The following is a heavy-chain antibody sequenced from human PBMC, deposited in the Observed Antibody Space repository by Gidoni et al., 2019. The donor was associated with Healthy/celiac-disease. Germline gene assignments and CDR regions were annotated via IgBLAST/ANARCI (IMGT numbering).Heavy chain of an antibody. V-gene: IGHV3-23*01. Sequence: EVQLLESGGGLVQPGGSLSLSCAASGFTFSSYAMSWVRQAPGKGLEWVTAISGSGGSTYYADSVKGRFTISRDNSKNTLYLQMNSLRAEDTAVYYCAREGWFGTEEPYYYGMDVWGQGTTVTVSS. D-gene: IGHD3-10*01. CDR2: ISGSGGST. CDR1: GFTFSSYA. CDR3: AREGWFGTEEPYYYGMDV. J-gene: IGHJ6*02.